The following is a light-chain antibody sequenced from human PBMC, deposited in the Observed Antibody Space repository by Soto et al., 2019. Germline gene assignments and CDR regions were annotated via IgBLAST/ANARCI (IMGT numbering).Light chain of an antibody. CDR3: QQYNNWPPIT. Sequence: EIVLTQSPGTLALSPGERATLSCTAGQSVSSSYLAWYQQKPGQAPRLLIYGASTRATGIPARFSGSGSGTDFTLTISSLQSEDFAAYYCQQYNNWPPITFGQGTRLEIK. J-gene: IGKJ5*01. V-gene: IGKV3-15*01. CDR2: GAS. CDR1: QSVSSSY.